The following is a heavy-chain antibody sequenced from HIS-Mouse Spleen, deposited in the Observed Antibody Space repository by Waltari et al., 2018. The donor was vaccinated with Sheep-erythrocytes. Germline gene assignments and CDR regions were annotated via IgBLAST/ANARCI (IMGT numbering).Heavy chain of an antibody. Sequence: EVQLVESGGGLVQPGGSLRLACAASGFTFSGSDMHWVRQATGKGLEWVSAIGTAGDTYYPGSVKGRFTISRENAKNSLYLQMNSLRAGDTAVYYCARGIANWDAFDIWGQGTLVTVSS. CDR2: IGTAGDT. CDR1: GFTFSGSD. J-gene: IGHJ3*02. CDR3: ARGIANWDAFDI. V-gene: IGHV3-13*01. D-gene: IGHD7-27*01.